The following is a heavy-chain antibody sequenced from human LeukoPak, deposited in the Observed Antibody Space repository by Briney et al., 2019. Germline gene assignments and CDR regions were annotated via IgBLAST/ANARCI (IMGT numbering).Heavy chain of an antibody. CDR2: ISSSGSTL. D-gene: IGHD5-12*01. CDR3: AGERGGYGFY. J-gene: IGHJ4*02. CDR1: GFTFSSYE. V-gene: IGHV3-48*03. Sequence: GGSLRLSCAASGFTFSSYELNWVRQSPGKGLEWISYISSSGSTLYYADSVKGRFTISRDDAKNSLYLQMNSLRGDDTAMYYCAGERGGYGFYWGQGTLVTVSS.